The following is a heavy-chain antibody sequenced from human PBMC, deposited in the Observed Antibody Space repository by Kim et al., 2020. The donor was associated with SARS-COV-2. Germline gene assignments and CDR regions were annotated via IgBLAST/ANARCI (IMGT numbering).Heavy chain of an antibody. D-gene: IGHD6-13*01. V-gene: IGHV4-39*01. J-gene: IGHJ4*02. CDR3: ASPIAAAGTYYFDY. Sequence: NPSLKSRVTISVDTSKNQFSLKLSSVTAAATAVYYCASPIAAAGTYYFDYWGQGTLVTVSS.